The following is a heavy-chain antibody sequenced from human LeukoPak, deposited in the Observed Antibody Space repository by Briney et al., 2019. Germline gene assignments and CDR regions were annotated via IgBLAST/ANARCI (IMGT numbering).Heavy chain of an antibody. D-gene: IGHD6-13*01. CDR2: IVPIFGTT. J-gene: IGHJ3*02. CDR1: GGTFSSYA. CDR3: ARDRGERGSSWSLPAHGFDI. Sequence: SVKVSCKASGGTFSSYAINWVRQAPGQGLEWMGRIVPIFGTTNYAQKFQGRVTITTDESTSTAYMELSSLRSEDTAVYYCARDRGERGSSWSLPAHGFDIWGQGTMVTISS. V-gene: IGHV1-69*05.